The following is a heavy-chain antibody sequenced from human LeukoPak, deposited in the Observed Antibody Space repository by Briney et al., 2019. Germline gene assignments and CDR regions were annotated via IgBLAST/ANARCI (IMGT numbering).Heavy chain of an antibody. CDR3: ASEYSSASNYFDC. CDR1: GFAVSSNY. V-gene: IGHV3-53*01. J-gene: IGHJ4*02. D-gene: IGHD6-19*01. CDR2: IYSGGSA. Sequence: GGSLRLSCAASGFAVSSNYMSWVRQAPGKGLEWVSVIYSGGSAYNADSVKGRFTISRDNSKNTLFLQMNSLRAEDTAVYYCASEYSSASNYFDCWGQETLVTVFS.